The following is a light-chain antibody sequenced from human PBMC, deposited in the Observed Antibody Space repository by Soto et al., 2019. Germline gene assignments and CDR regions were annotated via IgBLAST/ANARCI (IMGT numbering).Light chain of an antibody. CDR3: QQYGSSGT. J-gene: IGKJ1*01. Sequence: EIVLTHSPGTLSLSPGERATLSCRASQSVSSSYLAWYQQKPGQAPRLLIYNASSRATGIPDRFSGSGSGTDFTLTISRLEPEDFAVYYCQQYGSSGTFGQGTKVDIK. CDR2: NAS. V-gene: IGKV3-20*01. CDR1: QSVSSSY.